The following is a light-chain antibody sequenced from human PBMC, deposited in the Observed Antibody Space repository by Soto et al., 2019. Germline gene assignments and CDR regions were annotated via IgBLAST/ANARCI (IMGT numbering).Light chain of an antibody. CDR2: DAS. V-gene: IGKV3-11*01. CDR1: ESIGTF. J-gene: IGKJ4*01. CDR3: QRRHSWPA. Sequence: EFVLTQSPVTLSLSPGETATLSCRASESIGTFLAWYQQKPGQAPRLLIYDASTRATGIQARFSGSGSGTDFTLPINDLEPEDSAVYYCQRRHSWPAFGGGTKV.